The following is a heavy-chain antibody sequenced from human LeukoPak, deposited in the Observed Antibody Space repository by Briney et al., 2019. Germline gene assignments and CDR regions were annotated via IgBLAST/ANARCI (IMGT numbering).Heavy chain of an antibody. Sequence: GGSVRLSCAASGFTVSSIDMNWVRQAPGKGLEWVSVIYTGGGTYYADSVKDRFTISRDNSRNTLYLQMNGLRAEDTAVYYCARESGSGSRGFDYWGQGTLVTVSS. CDR2: IYTGGGT. V-gene: IGHV3-66*01. CDR3: ARESGSGSRGFDY. J-gene: IGHJ4*02. CDR1: GFTVSSID. D-gene: IGHD3-10*01.